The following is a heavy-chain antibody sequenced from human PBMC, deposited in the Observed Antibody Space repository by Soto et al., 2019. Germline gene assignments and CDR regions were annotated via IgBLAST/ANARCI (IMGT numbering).Heavy chain of an antibody. D-gene: IGHD3-22*01. V-gene: IGHV4-59*12. Sequence: PSETLFLTCTVSGGSISSYYWSWIRQPPGKGLEWIGYIYYSGSTNYNPSLKSRVTISVDTSKNQFSLNLSSVTAADTAVYYCARRDRSGFSYWLDTWGQGTLVTVSS. CDR3: ARRDRSGFSYWLDT. J-gene: IGHJ5*02. CDR1: GGSISSYY. CDR2: IYYSGST.